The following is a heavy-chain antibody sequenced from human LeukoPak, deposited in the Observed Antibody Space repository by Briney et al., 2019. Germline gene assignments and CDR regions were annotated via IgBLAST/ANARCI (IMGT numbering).Heavy chain of an antibody. CDR2: IWFDGSHK. Sequence: GGSLRLSCAASGFTFRNYAMHWVRQAPGKGLEWVALIWFDGSHKYYADSVKGRFTISRDNAKNPLYLQMNSLRAEDTAVYYCARDEDDLDYWGQGTLVTVSS. V-gene: IGHV3-33*01. CDR3: ARDEDDLDY. J-gene: IGHJ4*02. D-gene: IGHD1-1*01. CDR1: GFTFRNYA.